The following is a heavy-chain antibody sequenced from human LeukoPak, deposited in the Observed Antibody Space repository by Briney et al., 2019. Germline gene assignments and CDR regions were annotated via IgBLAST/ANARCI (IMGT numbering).Heavy chain of an antibody. CDR3: ARHRPPNGRGITLIRGVTTKGFDY. J-gene: IGHJ4*02. CDR1: GDSMNSSSFY. D-gene: IGHD3-10*01. V-gene: IGHV4-39*01. CDR2: IYHGGST. Sequence: PSQTLSLTCTVSGDSMNSSSFYWGWIRQPPGKGLEWIGTIYHGGSTDSYTGRTYYKSSLKSRVTISVDTSKNQFSLKLSSVTAADTAVYYCARHRPPNGRGITLIRGVTTKGFDYWGQGTLVTVSS.